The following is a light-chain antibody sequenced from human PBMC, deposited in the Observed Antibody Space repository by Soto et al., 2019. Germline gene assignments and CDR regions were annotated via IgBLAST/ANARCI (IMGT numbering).Light chain of an antibody. CDR1: QSVSSN. Sequence: EIVLTQSPATLSVYPGDRATLSCRASQSVSSNLAWYQQKPGQAPRLLIYGASTRATGIPARFSGSGSATEFTLTISGLQSEDFAVYYCQQYKTWPPITFGQGTRLEIK. J-gene: IGKJ5*01. V-gene: IGKV3-15*01. CDR3: QQYKTWPPIT. CDR2: GAS.